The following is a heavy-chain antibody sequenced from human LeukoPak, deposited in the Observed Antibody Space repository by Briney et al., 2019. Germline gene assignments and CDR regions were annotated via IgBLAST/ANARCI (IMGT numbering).Heavy chain of an antibody. CDR3: ARAGDYDILTGYYSGKFDP. J-gene: IGHJ5*02. D-gene: IGHD3-9*01. Sequence: ASVKVSFKASGYTFTVYYMHWVRQAPGQGREWMGWINPNSGGTNYAQKFQGRVTMTSDTSISTAYMELSRLRSDDTAVYYCARAGDYDILTGYYSGKFDPWGQGTLVTVSS. CDR2: INPNSGGT. CDR1: GYTFTVYY. V-gene: IGHV1-2*02.